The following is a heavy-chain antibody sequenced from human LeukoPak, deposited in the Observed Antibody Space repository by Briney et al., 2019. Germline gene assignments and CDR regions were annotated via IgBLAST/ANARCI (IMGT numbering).Heavy chain of an antibody. J-gene: IGHJ4*02. CDR2: IYYSGSI. CDR1: GGSISSYY. D-gene: IGHD5-18*01. V-gene: IGHV4-59*12. Sequence: SETLSLACTVSGGSISSYYWSWIRQPPGKGLEWIGYIYYSGSINYNPSLKSRVIISVDKSKNQFSLKLTSVTAADTAVYYCARVGQGYSYGHQDYWGQGTLVTVSS. CDR3: ARVGQGYSYGHQDY.